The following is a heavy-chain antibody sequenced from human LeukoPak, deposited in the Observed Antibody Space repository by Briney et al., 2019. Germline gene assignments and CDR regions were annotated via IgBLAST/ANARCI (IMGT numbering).Heavy chain of an antibody. D-gene: IGHD3-3*01. J-gene: IGHJ4*02. CDR3: AKDYGRITIFGVVTSFDY. CDR2: ISGSGGST. CDR1: GFTFSSYA. Sequence: PGGSLRLSCAASGFTFSSYAMSWVRQAPGKGLEWVSAISGSGGSTYYADSVKGRFTISRDNSKNTLYLQMNSLRAEDTAVYYCAKDYGRITIFGVVTSFDYWGQGTLVTFSS. V-gene: IGHV3-23*01.